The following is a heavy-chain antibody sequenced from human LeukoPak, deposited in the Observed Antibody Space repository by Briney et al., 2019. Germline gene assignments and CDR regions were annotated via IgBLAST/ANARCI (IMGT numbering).Heavy chain of an antibody. CDR2: IYYSGST. CDR3: ARERGEGFYDSSGYRDY. CDR1: GGSISNYY. V-gene: IGHV4-59*01. D-gene: IGHD3-22*01. Sequence: SETLSLTCTVSGGSISNYYWSWIRQPPGKGLEWIGYIYYSGSTNYNPSLKSRVTISVDTSKNQFSLKLSSVTAADTAVYYCARERGEGFYDSSGYRDYWGQGTLVTVSS. J-gene: IGHJ4*02.